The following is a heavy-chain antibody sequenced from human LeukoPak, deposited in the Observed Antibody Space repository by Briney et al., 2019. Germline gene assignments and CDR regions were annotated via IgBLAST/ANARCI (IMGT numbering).Heavy chain of an antibody. D-gene: IGHD2-15*01. CDR2: IKRDGSST. CDR3: ARDTSLYCSGGSCFSDYFDY. V-gene: IGHV3-74*01. Sequence: PGGSLRLSCAASGFTFRKYWMHWVGQAPGKGLVWVSRIKRDGSSTSYADSVKGGFTISRDNAKNTLYLQMNSLRAEDTAVYFCARDTSLYCSGGSCFSDYFDYWGQGTLVTVSS. CDR1: GFTFRKYW. J-gene: IGHJ4*02.